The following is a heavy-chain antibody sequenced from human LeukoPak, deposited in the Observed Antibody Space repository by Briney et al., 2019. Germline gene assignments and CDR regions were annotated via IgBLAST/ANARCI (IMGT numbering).Heavy chain of an antibody. D-gene: IGHD3-10*01. Sequence: SATLPLTCAVSGGSFSCYFCHWSRRSPGKGLEWIGEIDNRGSIQYNPSLRSRVTISLDTSRNHFSLKLASVTAADTAVYFCARDSHSGFEWGQGTLVTVSS. V-gene: IGHV4-34*01. CDR1: GGSFSCYF. CDR3: ARDSHSGFE. J-gene: IGHJ4*02. CDR2: IDNRGSI.